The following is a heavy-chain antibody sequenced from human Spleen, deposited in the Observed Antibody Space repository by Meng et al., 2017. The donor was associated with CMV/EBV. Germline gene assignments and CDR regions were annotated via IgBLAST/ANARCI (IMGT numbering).Heavy chain of an antibody. CDR2: INPKTGDT. V-gene: IGHV1-2*04. CDR1: GYTFNGYY. D-gene: IGHD1-14*01. CDR3: ARPEVNGPFDY. Sequence: ASGYTFNGYYLHWVRQAPGQGLEWMGWINPKTGDTLYAQKFQGWVTMTRDTSINTAYMEVTRLTSGDTAIYYCARPEVNGPFDYWGQGALVTVSS. J-gene: IGHJ4*02.